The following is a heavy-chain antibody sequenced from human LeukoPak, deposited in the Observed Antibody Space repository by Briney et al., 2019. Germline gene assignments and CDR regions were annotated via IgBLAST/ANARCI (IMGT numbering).Heavy chain of an antibody. CDR3: AKDIGYCSSTSCPGGYYYGMDV. CDR2: ISGSXGST. Sequence: PXKGLEWXSAISGSXGSTYYAASLKGRFTISRDNPKNPLYLQMNSLRAEDTALYYCAKDIGYCSSTSCPGGYYYGMDVRGQGTTVTVS. V-gene: IGHV3-23*01. J-gene: IGHJ6*02. D-gene: IGHD2-2*01.